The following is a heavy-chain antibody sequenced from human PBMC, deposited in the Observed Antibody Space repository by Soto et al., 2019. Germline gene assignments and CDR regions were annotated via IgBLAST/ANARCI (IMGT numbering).Heavy chain of an antibody. CDR3: ATSGGGWLQPPV. CDR1: GFTFRSNW. Sequence: EVQLVESGGGLVQPGGYLRLSCAASGFTFRSNWMSWVRQAPGKGLEWVANIKQDGSEKYYVDSVKGRFTISRNNAKNSLYMQMNSLRAEDTAVYYCATSGGGWLQPPVWGQGTLVTDSS. V-gene: IGHV3-7*03. CDR2: IKQDGSEK. D-gene: IGHD5-12*01. J-gene: IGHJ4*02.